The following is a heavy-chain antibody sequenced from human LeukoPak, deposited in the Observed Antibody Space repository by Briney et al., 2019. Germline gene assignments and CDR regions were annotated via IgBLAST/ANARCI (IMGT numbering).Heavy chain of an antibody. J-gene: IGHJ6*02. CDR1: GGSISSSSYY. V-gene: IGHV4-39*01. CDR2: TYYSGST. Sequence: PSETLSLTCTVSGGSISSSSYYWGWIRQPPGKGLEWIGSTYYSGSTYYNPSLKSRVTISVDTSKNQFSLKLSSVTAADTAVYYCARQSYDSSGYWPYDYYYYGMDVWGQGTTVTVSS. CDR3: ARQSYDSSGYWPYDYYYYGMDV. D-gene: IGHD3-22*01.